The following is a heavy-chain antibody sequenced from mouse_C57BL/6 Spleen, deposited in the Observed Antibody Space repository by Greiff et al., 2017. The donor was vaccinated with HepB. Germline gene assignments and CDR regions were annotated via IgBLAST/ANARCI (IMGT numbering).Heavy chain of an antibody. Sequence: QVQLKQPGAELVKPGASVKMSCKASGYTFTSYWITWVKQRPGQGLEWIGDIYPGSGSTNYNEKFKSKATLTVDTSSSTAYMQLSSLTSEDSAVYYCARWADYDPNAMDYWGQGTSVTVSS. CDR3: ARWADYDPNAMDY. J-gene: IGHJ4*01. CDR2: IYPGSGST. CDR1: GYTFTSYW. V-gene: IGHV1-55*01. D-gene: IGHD2-4*01.